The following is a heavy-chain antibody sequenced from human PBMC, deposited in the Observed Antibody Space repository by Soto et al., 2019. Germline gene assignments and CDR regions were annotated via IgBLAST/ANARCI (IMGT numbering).Heavy chain of an antibody. J-gene: IGHJ5*02. Sequence: QITLKESGPTLVKPTQTLTLTCTFSGFSLTTRGVGVGWIRQPPGKALECLALIYWDDDKRYSPSLQSRLSITTATSTNHVVLTMTTVYPVDTATYYCPHLPNYYQYDWFDPWGHGTLVSVSS. V-gene: IGHV2-5*02. CDR2: IYWDDDK. CDR3: PHLPNYYQYDWFDP. CDR1: GFSLTTRGVG. D-gene: IGHD3-16*01.